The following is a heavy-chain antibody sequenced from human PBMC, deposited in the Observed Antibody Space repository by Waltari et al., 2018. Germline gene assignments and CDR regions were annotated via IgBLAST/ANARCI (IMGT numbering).Heavy chain of an antibody. D-gene: IGHD3-22*01. V-gene: IGHV3-48*03. J-gene: IGHJ6*02. CDR3: ARDWFEDSSGYYYYGMDV. CDR1: GFTFRSYE. CDR2: ISSSGSTI. Sequence: EVQLVESGGGLVQPGGSLRLSCAASGFTFRSYEMNWVRQAPGKGLGWVSYISSSGSTIYYADSVKGRFTISRDNAKNSLYLQMNSLRAEDTAVYYCARDWFEDSSGYYYYGMDVWGQGTTVTVSS.